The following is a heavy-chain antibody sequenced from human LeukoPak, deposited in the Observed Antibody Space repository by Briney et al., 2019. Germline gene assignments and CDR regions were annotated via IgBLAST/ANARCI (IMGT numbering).Heavy chain of an antibody. CDR1: GGSISSYY. CDR3: ARTGYSSSWYFDY. CDR2: IYTSGST. J-gene: IGHJ4*02. Sequence: SETLSLTCTVSGGSISSYYWSWIRQPPGKGLEWIGYIYTSGSTNYNPSLKSRITISVDTSKNQFSLKLSSVTAADTAVYYCARTGYSSSWYFDYWGQGTLVTVSS. V-gene: IGHV4-4*08. D-gene: IGHD6-13*01.